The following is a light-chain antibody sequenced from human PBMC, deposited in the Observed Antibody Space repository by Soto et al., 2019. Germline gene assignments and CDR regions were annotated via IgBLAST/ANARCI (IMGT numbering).Light chain of an antibody. CDR3: CSYAGRSTFV. CDR1: TSDVGNYNF. Sequence: QSAHTQPASLSGSPGPSITISCTGTTSDVGNYNFVSWYQQHPGKAPKLIIYEGIKRPSGVSTRFSGSKSGITASLTISGLQAEDEADYSCCSYAGRSTFVFGTGTKVTVL. V-gene: IGLV2-23*01. J-gene: IGLJ1*01. CDR2: EGI.